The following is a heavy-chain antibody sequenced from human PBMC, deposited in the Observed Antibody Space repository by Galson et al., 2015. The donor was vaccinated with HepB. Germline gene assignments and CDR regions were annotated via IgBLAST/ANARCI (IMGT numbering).Heavy chain of an antibody. V-gene: IGHV3-30*02. J-gene: IGHJ4*02. Sequence: SLRLSCAASGFTFSSYGMHWVRQAPGKGLEWVAFIRYDGSNKYYADSVKGRFTISRDNSKNTLYLQMNSLRAEDTAVYYCAKPQPSGSYLDPFDYWGQGTLVTVSS. CDR2: IRYDGSNK. CDR3: AKPQPSGSYLDPFDY. D-gene: IGHD1-26*01. CDR1: GFTFSSYG.